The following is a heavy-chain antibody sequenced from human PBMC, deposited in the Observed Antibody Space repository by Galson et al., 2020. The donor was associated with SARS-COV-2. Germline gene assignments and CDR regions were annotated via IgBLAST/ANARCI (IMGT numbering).Heavy chain of an antibody. CDR1: GFTFSSYA. CDR2: ISYDGSNK. V-gene: IGHV3-30-3*01. J-gene: IGHJ6*02. D-gene: IGHD3-16*02. CDR3: ARDPMITFGGVIGVNYFYYGMGV. Sequence: TGGSLRLSCAASGFTFSSYAMHWVRQAPGKGLEWVAVISYDGSNKYYADSVKGRFTISRDNSKNTLYLQMNSLRAEDTAVYYCARDPMITFGGVIGVNYFYYGMGVWGQGTTGTVS.